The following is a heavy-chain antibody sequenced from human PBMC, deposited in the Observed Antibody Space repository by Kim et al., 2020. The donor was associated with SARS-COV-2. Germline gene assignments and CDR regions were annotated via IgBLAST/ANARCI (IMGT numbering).Heavy chain of an antibody. CDR2: VTSTTT. Sequence: GGSLRLSCAASGFSVTSSDMSWVRQPPGKGLEWVSAVTSTTTYYADSVNGRFTISRDNSENTLYLHMFSLRADDTAVYHCAKVHCGRTSCSRADQWGQGTLVIVSS. CDR1: GFSVTSSD. D-gene: IGHD2-2*01. CDR3: AKVHCGRTSCSRADQ. V-gene: IGHV3-23*01. J-gene: IGHJ4*02.